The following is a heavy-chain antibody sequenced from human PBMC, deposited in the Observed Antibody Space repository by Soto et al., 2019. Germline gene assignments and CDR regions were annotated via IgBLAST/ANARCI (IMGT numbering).Heavy chain of an antibody. V-gene: IGHV3-66*04. CDR2: IYSGGST. Sequence: GGSLRLSCAASGFTVSSNYMSWVRQAPGKGLEWVSVIYSGGSTYYADSVKGRFTISRDNSKNTLYLQMNSLRAEDTAVYYCARLPSGYPNYYYYYMDVWGKGTTVTVSS. CDR3: ARLPSGYPNYYYYYMDV. D-gene: IGHD3-3*01. J-gene: IGHJ6*03. CDR1: GFTVSSNY.